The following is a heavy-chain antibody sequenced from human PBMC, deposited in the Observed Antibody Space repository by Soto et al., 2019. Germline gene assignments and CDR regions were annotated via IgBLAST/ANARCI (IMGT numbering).Heavy chain of an antibody. CDR3: ARLEGLATISYYFDF. D-gene: IGHD3-9*01. J-gene: IGHJ4*02. CDR1: GGSVSSSSYY. CDR2: VYYSGST. Sequence: KPSETLSLTCTVSGGSVSSSSYYWGWVRQPPGKGLEWIGSVYYSGSTYYNPSLESRVTISVDKSKSQFSLKLISLSAADSAVYFCARLEGLATISYYFDFWGQGALVTVSS. V-gene: IGHV4-39*01.